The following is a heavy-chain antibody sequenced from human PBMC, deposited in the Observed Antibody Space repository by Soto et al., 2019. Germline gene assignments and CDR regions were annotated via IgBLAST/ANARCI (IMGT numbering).Heavy chain of an antibody. J-gene: IGHJ4*02. V-gene: IGHV4-30-4*01. CDR3: ARLPLLGFCSGDRCDRDC. CDR2: IYYTGNT. D-gene: IGHD2-15*01. Sequence: QVRLQESGPGVVKPSQTLFLSCTVSGGSISSGDHYWSWIRQPPGKGLEWIGYIYYTGNTDYNPSLESRVTISLDTSKTQFSLTLTSVTASDTALYYCARLPLLGFCSGDRCDRDCWGQGTLVTVSS. CDR1: GGSISSGDHY.